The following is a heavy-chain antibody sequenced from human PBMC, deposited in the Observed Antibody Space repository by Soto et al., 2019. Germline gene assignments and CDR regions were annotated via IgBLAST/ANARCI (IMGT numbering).Heavy chain of an antibody. Sequence: SETLSLTCTVAGGSISSYYLSWIRKPPGKGLERIGYFFYSGSTNYNPSLKSRVTISVDTSKNQFSLKLNSVTAADTALYYCARLAGYYQSLDPWGQGTLVTVSS. V-gene: IGHV4-59*01. J-gene: IGHJ5*02. CDR3: ARLAGYYQSLDP. D-gene: IGHD3-22*01. CDR2: FFYSGST. CDR1: GGSISSYY.